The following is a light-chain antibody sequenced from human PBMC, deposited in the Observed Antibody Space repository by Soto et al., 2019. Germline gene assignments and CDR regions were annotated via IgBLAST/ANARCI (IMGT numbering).Light chain of an antibody. CDR2: KAS. CDR3: QQYNSYSWT. J-gene: IGKJ1*01. CDR1: QSISSW. Sequence: DIQMTQSPSTLSASVGDRVTIPCRASQSISSWLAWYQQKPGKAPKLRIYKASSLESGVPSRFSGSGSGTEFTLTISSLQPDYFATYYCQQYNSYSWTFGQGTKVEIK. V-gene: IGKV1-5*03.